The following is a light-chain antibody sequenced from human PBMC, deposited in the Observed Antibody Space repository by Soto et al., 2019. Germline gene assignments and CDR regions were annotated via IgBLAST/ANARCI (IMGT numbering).Light chain of an antibody. J-gene: IGKJ1*01. V-gene: IGKV2-28*01. CDR3: MQDIQAPRT. Sequence: DIVLTQSPLSLPVTPGEPASISCRSSQSLLHSNGNLYLDWYLQKPGQSPQLLIYLASIRASGVPDRFSGSGSGTDFTLKITRVEAEDVGVYYCMQDIQAPRTFGLGTKVEIK. CDR2: LAS. CDR1: QSLLHSNGNLY.